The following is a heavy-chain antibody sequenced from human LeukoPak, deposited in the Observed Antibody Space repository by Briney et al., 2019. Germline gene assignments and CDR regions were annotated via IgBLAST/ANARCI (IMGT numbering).Heavy chain of an antibody. Sequence: GGSLRLSCAVSGLTFSGYCMKWVRQAPGKGLEWVSSISRRSGYIYYADSVKGRFTISRDNSKNTLYLQMNSLRAQDTAVYYCAKDLEGYDMDFDYWRQGTLVSVSS. CDR3: AKDLEGYDMDFDY. CDR1: GLTFSGYC. CDR2: ISRRSGYI. D-gene: IGHD3-9*01. V-gene: IGHV3-21*04. J-gene: IGHJ4*02.